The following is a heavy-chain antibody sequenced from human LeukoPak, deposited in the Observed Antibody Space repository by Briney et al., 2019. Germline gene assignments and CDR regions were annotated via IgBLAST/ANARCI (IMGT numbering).Heavy chain of an antibody. CDR1: GLTFSNYE. CDR3: ASRVVGARFDY. Sequence: GGSLRLSCAASGLTFSNYEMNWVRQAPGKGLEWISFIDNSGSGIFYADSVKGRFTISRDNAKSSLYLEMNSLRGEDTAIYYCASRVVGARFDYWGQGTLVTVSS. CDR2: IDNSGSGI. V-gene: IGHV3-48*03. D-gene: IGHD1-26*01. J-gene: IGHJ4*02.